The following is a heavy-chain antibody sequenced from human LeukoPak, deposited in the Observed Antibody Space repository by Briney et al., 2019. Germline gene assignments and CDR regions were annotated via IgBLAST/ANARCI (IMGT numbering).Heavy chain of an antibody. CDR3: ARDGSYIVGATEGIDY. Sequence: SETLSLTCTVSGGSISSYYWSWIRQPPGKGLEWIGYIYYSGSTNYNPSLKSRVTISVDTSKNQFSLKLSSVTAADTAVYYCARDGSYIVGATEGIDYWGQGTLVTVSS. V-gene: IGHV4-59*01. J-gene: IGHJ4*02. D-gene: IGHD1-26*01. CDR2: IYYSGST. CDR1: GGSISSYY.